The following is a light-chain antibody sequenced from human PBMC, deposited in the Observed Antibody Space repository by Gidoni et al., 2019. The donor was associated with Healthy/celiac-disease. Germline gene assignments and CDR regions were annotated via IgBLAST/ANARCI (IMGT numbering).Light chain of an antibody. Sequence: DIKMTQSPSSLSASVGDRVTINFRASKSISSYLNWYQQKPGKAPKLLIYAASSLQSGVPSRFSGSGSGTDFTLTISSLQPEDFATYYCQQSYSTLMYTFGQGTKLEIK. V-gene: IGKV1-39*01. CDR3: QQSYSTLMYT. CDR1: KSISSY. CDR2: AAS. J-gene: IGKJ2*01.